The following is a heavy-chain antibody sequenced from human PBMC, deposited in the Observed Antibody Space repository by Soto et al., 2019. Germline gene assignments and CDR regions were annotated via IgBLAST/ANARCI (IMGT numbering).Heavy chain of an antibody. Sequence: QVQLVQSGAEVKKPGSSVKVSCKASGGTFSSYAISWVRQAPGQGLEWMGGIIPIFGTANYAQKFQGRVTITADESTSTAYMELSSLRSEDRAVYYGARGDSSGYSPDNWFEPWGQGTLVTGSS. V-gene: IGHV1-69*12. CDR2: IIPIFGTA. J-gene: IGHJ5*02. CDR3: ARGDSSGYSPDNWFEP. D-gene: IGHD3-22*01. CDR1: GGTFSSYA.